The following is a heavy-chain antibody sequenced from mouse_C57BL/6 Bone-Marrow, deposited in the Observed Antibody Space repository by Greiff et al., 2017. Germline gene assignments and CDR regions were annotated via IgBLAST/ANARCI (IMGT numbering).Heavy chain of an antibody. J-gene: IGHJ2*01. CDR2: IYPRSGNT. CDR3: ASLTAYGRDY. D-gene: IGHD1-1*01. CDR1: GYTFTSYG. Sequence: VQLQQSGAELARPGASVKLSCKASGYTFTSYGISWVKQRTGQGLEWIGEIYPRSGNTYYNEKFKGKATLTADKSTSTVYMELRSLTSEDSAVYFCASLTAYGRDYWGQGTTLTVSS. V-gene: IGHV1-81*01.